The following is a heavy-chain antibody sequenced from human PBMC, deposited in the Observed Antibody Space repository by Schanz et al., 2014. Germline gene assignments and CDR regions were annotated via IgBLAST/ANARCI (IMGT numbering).Heavy chain of an antibody. D-gene: IGHD2-15*01. Sequence: EVQLLESGGGLVQPGGSLRLSCAVSGFTVSSNHMSWVRQAPGKGLEWVSSISSSSSYIYYADSVKGRFTISRDNSKNTLYLQMNTLSAEDTAVYYCARDRGYCSGGSCLTFDYWGQGTLVTVSS. CDR1: GFTVSSNH. J-gene: IGHJ4*02. CDR3: ARDRGYCSGGSCLTFDY. V-gene: IGHV3-21*01. CDR2: ISSSSSYI.